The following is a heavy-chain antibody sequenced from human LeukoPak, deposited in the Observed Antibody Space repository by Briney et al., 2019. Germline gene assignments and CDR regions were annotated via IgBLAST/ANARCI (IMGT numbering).Heavy chain of an antibody. CDR3: ARGYDYSDY. J-gene: IGHJ4*02. D-gene: IGHD3-16*01. CDR2: IYYSGST. CDR1: GGSISSYY. Sequence: SETLCLTCTVSGGSISSYYWSWIRQPPGKGLEWIGYIYYSGSTNYNPSLKSRVTMSVDTSKNQFSLKLSSVTAADTAVYYCARGYDYSDYWGQGTLVTVSS. V-gene: IGHV4-59*12.